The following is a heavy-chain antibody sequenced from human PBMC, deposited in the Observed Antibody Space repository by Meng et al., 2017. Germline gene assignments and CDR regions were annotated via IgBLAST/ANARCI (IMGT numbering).Heavy chain of an antibody. CDR2: IKPDGTMT. V-gene: IGHV3-74*01. CDR3: ARSDWFDP. Sequence: EVQLVESGGGLVQPGGSLRLSCAASGFTFSSYWMHWVRQAPGKGLVWVSRIKPDGTMTVYADSVKGRFTISRDNAKNTLYLQMNSLRSDDTAVYYCARSDWFDPWGQGTLVTVSS. CDR1: GFTFSSYW. J-gene: IGHJ5*02.